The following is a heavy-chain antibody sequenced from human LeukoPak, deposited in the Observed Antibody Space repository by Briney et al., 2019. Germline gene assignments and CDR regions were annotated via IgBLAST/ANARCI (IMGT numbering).Heavy chain of an antibody. V-gene: IGHV4-34*01. J-gene: IGHJ4*02. CDR1: GGSFSGYY. D-gene: IGHD2-21*02. CDR2: INHSGST. Sequence: SETLSLTCAVYGGSFSGYYWSWIRQPPGKGLEWIGEINHSGSTNYNPSLKSRVTISVDTSKNQFSLKLSSVTAADTAVYYCARVRLETAINDYWGQGTLVTVSS. CDR3: ARVRLETAINDY.